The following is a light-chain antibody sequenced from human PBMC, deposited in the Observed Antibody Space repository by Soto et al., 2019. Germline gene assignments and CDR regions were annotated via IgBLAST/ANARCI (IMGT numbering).Light chain of an antibody. Sequence: DIQMTQSPPSLSASVGDIVTFTCRASQDIGHSLAWYQQKPGKPIQILIYGESTLHSGVPYRFSGSGSGTDLTLTISRLQPEDVATYYCQKYDSAPLTFGGGTKVDIK. CDR2: GES. V-gene: IGKV1-27*01. CDR1: QDIGHS. J-gene: IGKJ4*01. CDR3: QKYDSAPLT.